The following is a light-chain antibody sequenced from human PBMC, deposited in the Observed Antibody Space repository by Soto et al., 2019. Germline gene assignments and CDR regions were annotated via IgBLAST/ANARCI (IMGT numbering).Light chain of an antibody. CDR1: QSVSSN. V-gene: IGKV3-15*01. CDR2: GAS. Sequence: EIVMTQSPATLSVSPGERATLSCRASQSVSSNLAWYQQKPGQAPRRLIYGASTRATGITARFSGSGSGTEFTLTISSLQSEDLAVYYCQQYNSWPPLTFGGGNKVEIK. CDR3: QQYNSWPPLT. J-gene: IGKJ4*01.